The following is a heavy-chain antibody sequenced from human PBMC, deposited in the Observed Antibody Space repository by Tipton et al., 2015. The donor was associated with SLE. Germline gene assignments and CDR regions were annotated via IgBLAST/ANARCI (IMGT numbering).Heavy chain of an antibody. CDR1: GDSISTPTNYY. Sequence: TLSLTCTVSGDSISTPTNYYWGWIRQPPGKGLEWIGSIYSSGNTYYNPSLKSRVTISVDTSKNQFSLKLSSVTAADTAVYYCAREGSITIFGVVGGWFDPWGQGTLVTVSS. CDR3: AREGSITIFGVVGGWFDP. J-gene: IGHJ5*02. D-gene: IGHD3-3*01. CDR2: IYSSGNT. V-gene: IGHV4-39*07.